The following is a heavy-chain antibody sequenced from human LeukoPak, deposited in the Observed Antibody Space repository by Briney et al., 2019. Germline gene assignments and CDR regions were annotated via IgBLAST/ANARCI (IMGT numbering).Heavy chain of an antibody. CDR2: INPKNGGT. Sequence: RASVKVSCKASGYTFSGYYMQWVRQAPGQGPEWMGWINPKNGGTNYAQKFQGRVTLTRDTSISTAYMELSGLRSDDTAVYYCARTYKKMATMGAFHYWGQGTLVTVSS. J-gene: IGHJ4*02. CDR3: ARTYKKMATMGAFHY. D-gene: IGHD5-24*01. V-gene: IGHV1-2*02. CDR1: GYTFSGYY.